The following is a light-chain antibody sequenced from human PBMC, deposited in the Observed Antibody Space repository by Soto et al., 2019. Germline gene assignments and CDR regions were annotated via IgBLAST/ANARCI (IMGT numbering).Light chain of an antibody. V-gene: IGLV1-40*01. Sequence: SVLTQPPSVSGAPGQRVTISCTGSSSNIGAPFDVHWYQQLPGAAPKLLIYDNRRRPSGVPDRFSGSTSGTSASLAITGLQAEDEADYYCQSYDSSLRGSVFGGGTKLTVL. CDR1: SSNIGAPFD. CDR2: DNR. J-gene: IGLJ2*01. CDR3: QSYDSSLRGSV.